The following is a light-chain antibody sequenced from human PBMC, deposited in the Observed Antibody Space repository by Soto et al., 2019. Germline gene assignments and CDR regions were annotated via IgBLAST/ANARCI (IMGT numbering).Light chain of an antibody. J-gene: IGLJ1*01. Sequence: QSVLTQPASVSGSPGQSITISCTGTSSDVGGYNNVSWYQQHPGRAPKLIIYDVTNRPSGISNRFSGSKSGNTASLTISGLQTEDEADYYCISFTSRHIYVFGTGTKLTVL. CDR2: DVT. V-gene: IGLV2-14*03. CDR1: SSDVGGYNN. CDR3: ISFTSRHIYV.